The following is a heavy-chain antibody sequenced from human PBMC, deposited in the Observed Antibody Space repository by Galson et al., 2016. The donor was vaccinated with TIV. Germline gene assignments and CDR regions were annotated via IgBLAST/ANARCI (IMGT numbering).Heavy chain of an antibody. Sequence: SLRLSCAASGFTFDFYAMSWVRQAPGQGLERVSGISGSGGITYFADSVKGRFTISRDNSRNTLFLQMHSLRVEDTAVYYCAKRKNYGGDAFEDWGQGTLVTVSS. CDR1: GFTFDFYA. CDR3: AKRKNYGGDAFED. CDR2: ISGSGGIT. J-gene: IGHJ3*01. D-gene: IGHD2-21*01. V-gene: IGHV3-23*01.